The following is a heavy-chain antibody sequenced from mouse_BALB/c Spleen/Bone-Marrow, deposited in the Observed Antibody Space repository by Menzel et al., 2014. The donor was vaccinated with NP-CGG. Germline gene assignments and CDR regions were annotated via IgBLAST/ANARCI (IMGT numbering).Heavy chain of an antibody. D-gene: IGHD1-1*01. V-gene: IGHV1-9*01. CDR1: GYTFSRYW. J-gene: IGHJ1*01. Sequence: VQLQQSGAELMKPGASVKISCKATGYTFSRYWIEWVKQRPGHGLEWIGEILPGSGSTNYNEKFKGKATFTADTSSNTAYMQLSSLTSEDSAVYYCAGWGYGSSYVGYFDVWGAGTTVTVSS. CDR2: ILPGSGST. CDR3: AGWGYGSSYVGYFDV.